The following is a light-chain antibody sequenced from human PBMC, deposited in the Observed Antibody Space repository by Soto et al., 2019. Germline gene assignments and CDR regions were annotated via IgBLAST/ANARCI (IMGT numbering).Light chain of an antibody. CDR2: KAS. Sequence: DIQMTQSPSTLSASVGDTVTITCRASQSIDTWLAWHQQKPGRAPKLLISKASILENGVPSRFSGSGFGTDFTLTISGLQPADFAIYYCQQYKSYRAFGQGTKVDIK. CDR1: QSIDTW. CDR3: QQYKSYRA. V-gene: IGKV1-5*03. J-gene: IGKJ1*01.